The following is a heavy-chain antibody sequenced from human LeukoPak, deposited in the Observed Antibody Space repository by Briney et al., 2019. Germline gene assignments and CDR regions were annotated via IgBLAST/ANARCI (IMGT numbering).Heavy chain of an antibody. CDR1: GYTFTGYY. J-gene: IGHJ5*02. Sequence: GASVRVSCKASGYTFTGYYMHWVRQAPGQGLEWMGWINPNSGGTNYAQKFQGRVTMTRDTSISTAYMELSRLRSDDTAVYYCARPKAYCSGGSCYSDWFDPWGQGTLVTVSS. CDR2: INPNSGGT. CDR3: ARPKAYCSGGSCYSDWFDP. D-gene: IGHD2-15*01. V-gene: IGHV1-2*02.